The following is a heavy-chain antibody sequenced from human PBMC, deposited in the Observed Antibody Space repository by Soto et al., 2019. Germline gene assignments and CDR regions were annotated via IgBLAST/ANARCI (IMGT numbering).Heavy chain of an antibody. Sequence: QLQLQESGPGLVKPSETLSLTCTVSGASVSSSSNYWGWIRQPPGKGLEWIGSVHTVGSTYYSPSLKSRVTISADTSKNQFSLNLSSVTAADTAVYYCARGLSSPSATGVWGQGTLVTVSS. V-gene: IGHV4-39*01. J-gene: IGHJ4*02. D-gene: IGHD6-6*01. CDR3: ARGLSSPSATGV. CDR1: GASVSSSSNY. CDR2: VHTVGST.